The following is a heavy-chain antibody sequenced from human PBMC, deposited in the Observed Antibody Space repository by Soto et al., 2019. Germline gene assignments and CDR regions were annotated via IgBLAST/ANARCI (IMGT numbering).Heavy chain of an antibody. D-gene: IGHD1-7*01. Sequence: GGSLRLSCAGSGFVFSNYSMNWVRQAPGRGLEWVSYISSSRTNTYYAASVRGRFTISRDNAKNSLFLRMISLKDEDTAVYYCTRGTKGGSPPLWGRGTLVTVSS. V-gene: IGHV3-48*02. J-gene: IGHJ4*02. CDR3: TRGTKGGSPPL. CDR1: GFVFSNYS. CDR2: ISSSRTNT.